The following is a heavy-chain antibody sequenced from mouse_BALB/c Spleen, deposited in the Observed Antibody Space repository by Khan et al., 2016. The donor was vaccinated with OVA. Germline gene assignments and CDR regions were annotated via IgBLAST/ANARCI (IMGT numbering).Heavy chain of an antibody. J-gene: IGHJ4*01. CDR3: ARKNYYGYAVDY. Sequence: EVQLVESGPGLVKPSQSLSLTCTVTGYSITSNYAWNWIRQFPGNKPEWMGYISYSGSTSYNPSLKSRISITRDTSKNQFFLQLNSVTTEDTATYYCARKNYYGYAVDYWGQGTSVTVSS. CDR2: ISYSGST. CDR1: GYSITSNYA. V-gene: IGHV3-2*02. D-gene: IGHD1-1*01.